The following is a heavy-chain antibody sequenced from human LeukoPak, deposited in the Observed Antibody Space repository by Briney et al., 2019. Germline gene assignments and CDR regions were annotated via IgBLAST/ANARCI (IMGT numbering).Heavy chain of an antibody. CDR1: GGSFSSYA. CDR3: ARGRQQLVAYFDY. Sequence: ASVKVSCKASGGSFSSYAISWVRQAPGQGLEWMGGIIPIFGTANYAQKFQGRVTITTDESTSTAYMELSSLRSEDTAVYYCARGRQQLVAYFDYWGQGTLVTVSS. D-gene: IGHD6-13*01. V-gene: IGHV1-69*05. J-gene: IGHJ4*02. CDR2: IIPIFGTA.